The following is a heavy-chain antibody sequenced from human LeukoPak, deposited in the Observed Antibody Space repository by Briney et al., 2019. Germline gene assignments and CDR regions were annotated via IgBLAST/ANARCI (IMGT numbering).Heavy chain of an antibody. CDR2: INHNGGI. V-gene: IGHV4-34*01. CDR1: GGPFSDYY. CDR3: ARGFLAHFYGSSSHDY. D-gene: IGHD3-10*01. J-gene: IGHJ4*02. Sequence: ASETLSLTCAVYGGPFSDYYWAWIRQPPGKGLEWIGEINHNGGINYNPSLKSRVTLSLETSMNHVSLRLPAVTAADTGVYYCARGFLAHFYGSSSHDYWGQGTLVSVSS.